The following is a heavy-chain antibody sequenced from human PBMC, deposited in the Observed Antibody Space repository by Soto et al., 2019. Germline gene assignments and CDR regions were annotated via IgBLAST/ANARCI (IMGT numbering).Heavy chain of an antibody. V-gene: IGHV3-64D*08. CDR1: GFTFSSYG. CDR3: VKARYYDRSGPDDFDI. Sequence: GGSLRLSCAASGFTFSSYGMHWVRQAPGKGLEYVSAISSNGGSTYYADSVKGRFTISRDNSKNTLYLQMSSLRAEDTAVYYCVKARYYDRSGPDDFDIWGQATMVTVSS. J-gene: IGHJ3*02. D-gene: IGHD3-22*01. CDR2: ISSNGGST.